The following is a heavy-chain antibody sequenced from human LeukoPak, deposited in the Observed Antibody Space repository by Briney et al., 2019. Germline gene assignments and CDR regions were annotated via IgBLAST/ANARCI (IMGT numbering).Heavy chain of an antibody. J-gene: IGHJ4*02. D-gene: IGHD6-19*01. CDR1: GFTFSTYG. V-gene: IGHV3-33*01. CDR2: IWYDGSNK. CDR3: ARGVGSGWYLSPDY. Sequence: PGGSLRLSCAASGFTFSTYGMHWVRQAPGKGLEWVALIWYDGSNKHYADSVKGRFTISRDNSKNTLYLQMNSLRAEDTAVYYCARGVGSGWYLSPDYWGQGTLVTVSS.